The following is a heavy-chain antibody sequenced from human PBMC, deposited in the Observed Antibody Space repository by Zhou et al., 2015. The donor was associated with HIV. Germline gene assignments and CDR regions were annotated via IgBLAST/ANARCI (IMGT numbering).Heavy chain of an antibody. J-gene: IGHJ4*02. CDR1: GFTFTSSA. CDR2: IVVGSGNT. V-gene: IGHV1-58*01. CDR3: ARDCSGGNYYGSAPCFGY. Sequence: QMQLVQSGPEVKKPGTSVKVSCKASGFTFTSSAVQWVRQARGQRLEWIGWIVVGSGNTNYAQKLQGRVTMTTDTSTSTAYMELRSLRSDDTAVYYCARDCSGGNYYGSAPCFGYWGQGTLVTVSS. D-gene: IGHD3-10*01.